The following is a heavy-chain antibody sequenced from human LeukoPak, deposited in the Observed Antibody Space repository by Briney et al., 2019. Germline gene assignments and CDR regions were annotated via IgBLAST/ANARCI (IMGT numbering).Heavy chain of an antibody. J-gene: IGHJ6*03. CDR2: IYNSGGT. V-gene: IGHV4-4*09. CDR3: ARRHHYYYYMDV. Sequence: SETLSLTCTVSGGSVSSYYGSWVRQPPGKRLEWLGYIYNSGGTNYNPSLNGRVTISVDTSKNQFSLNLSSVTAADTAVYYCARRHHYYYYMDVWGKGTTVTVSS. CDR1: GGSVSSYY.